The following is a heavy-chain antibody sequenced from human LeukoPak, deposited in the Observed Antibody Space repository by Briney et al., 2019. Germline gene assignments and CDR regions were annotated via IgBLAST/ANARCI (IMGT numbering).Heavy chain of an antibody. V-gene: IGHV3-7*03. CDR3: ARDVFAEYNTHHKFDP. CDR1: GFTFSSYW. J-gene: IGHJ5*02. D-gene: IGHD1-14*01. CDR2: IKQDGSEK. Sequence: GGSLRLSCAASGFTFSSYWMSWVRQAPGKGLEWVANIKQDGSEKYYVDSVKGRFTISRDNAKNSLYLQMNSLRADDTAVYYCARDVFAEYNTHHKFDPWGQGTLVTVSS.